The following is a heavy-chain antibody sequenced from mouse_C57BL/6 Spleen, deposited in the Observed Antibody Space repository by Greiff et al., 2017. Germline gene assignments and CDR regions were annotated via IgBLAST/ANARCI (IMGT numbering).Heavy chain of an antibody. CDR3: ARSGTGAMDY. CDR1: GYTFTSYW. V-gene: IGHV1-69*01. Sequence: QVQLQQPGAELVMPGASVKLSCKASGYTFTSYWMHWVKQRPGQGLEWIGEIDPSDSYTNYNHKFKGKSTLTVDKSSSTAYMQLSSLTSEDSAVYYCARSGTGAMDYWGQGTSVTVSS. CDR2: IDPSDSYT. J-gene: IGHJ4*01. D-gene: IGHD3-3*01.